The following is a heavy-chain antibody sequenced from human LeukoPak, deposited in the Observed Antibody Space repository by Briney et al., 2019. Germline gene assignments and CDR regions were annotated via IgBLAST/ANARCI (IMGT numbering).Heavy chain of an antibody. CDR2: IYTSGST. D-gene: IGHD2-21*02. CDR3: ARDRHFEGVTSGAFDI. V-gene: IGHV4-61*02. Sequence: SETLSLTCTVSGGSISSGSYYWSWIRQPAGKGLEWIGRIYTSGSTNYNPSLKSRVTISVDTSKTQLSLKLSSVTAAVTAVYYCARDRHFEGVTSGAFDIWGQGTMVTVSS. CDR1: GGSISSGSYY. J-gene: IGHJ3*02.